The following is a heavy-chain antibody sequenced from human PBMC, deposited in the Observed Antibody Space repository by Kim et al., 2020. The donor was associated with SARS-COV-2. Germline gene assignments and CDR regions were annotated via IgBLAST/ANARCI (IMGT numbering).Heavy chain of an antibody. D-gene: IGHD3-22*01. V-gene: IGHV4-39*07. J-gene: IGHJ5*01. CDR2: IYYSGST. CDR1: GGSISSSSYY. Sequence: SETLSLTCTVSGGSISSSSYYWGWIRQPPGKGLEWIGSIYYSGSTYYNPSLKSRVTISVDTSKNQFSLKLSSVTAADTAVYYCARDLGPDYYDSSGSHW. CDR3: ARDLGPDYYDSSGSHW.